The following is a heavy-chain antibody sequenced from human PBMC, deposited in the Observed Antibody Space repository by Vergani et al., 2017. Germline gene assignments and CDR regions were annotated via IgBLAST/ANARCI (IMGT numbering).Heavy chain of an antibody. CDR3: ARDGGGITGTTVFIGTPHYYYGMDV. D-gene: IGHD1-7*01. CDR1: GFTFSSYW. CDR2: IKQDGSEK. V-gene: IGHV3-7*03. Sequence: EVQLVESGGGLVQPGGSLRLSCAASGFTFSSYWMSWVRQAPGKGLEWVANIKQDGSEKYYVDSVKGRFTISRDNAKNSLYLQMNSLRAEDTAVYYCARDGGGITGTTVFIGTPHYYYGMDVWGRGTTVTVSS. J-gene: IGHJ6*02.